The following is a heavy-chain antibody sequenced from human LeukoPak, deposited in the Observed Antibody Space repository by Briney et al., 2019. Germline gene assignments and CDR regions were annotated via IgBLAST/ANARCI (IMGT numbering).Heavy chain of an antibody. CDR2: ISSSSSTI. CDR3: ARESYMDV. Sequence: PGGSLRLSCAASGFTFSSYSMNWVRQAPGKGLEWVSYISSSSSTIYYADSVKGRFTISRDNAKNSLYLQMNSLRAEDTAVYYCARESYMDVWGKGTTVTVSS. J-gene: IGHJ6*03. CDR1: GFTFSSYS. V-gene: IGHV3-48*01.